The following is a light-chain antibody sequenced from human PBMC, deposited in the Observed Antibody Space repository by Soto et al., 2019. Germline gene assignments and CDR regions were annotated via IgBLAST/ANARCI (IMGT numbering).Light chain of an antibody. CDR3: QHYNNWPPWT. J-gene: IGKJ1*01. V-gene: IGKV3-15*01. Sequence: EIVMTXXXXXXXXSPGERATXSCRXXQSISSNLAWYQQKPGQAPRLLIYGASTRATAIPARFSGSGSGTQFTLTITSLQSEDFAVYYCQHYNNWPPWTFGQGTRVEVK. CDR1: QSISSN. CDR2: GAS.